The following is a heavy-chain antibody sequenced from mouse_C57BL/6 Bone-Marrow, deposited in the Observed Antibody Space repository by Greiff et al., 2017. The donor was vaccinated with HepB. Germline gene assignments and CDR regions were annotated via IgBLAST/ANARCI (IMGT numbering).Heavy chain of an antibody. CDR3: ARTYYYGSSYWYFDV. Sequence: VQLVESGPGLVQPSQSLSITCTVSGFSLTSYGVHWVRQSPGKGLEWLGVIWSGGSTDYNAAFISRLSISKDNSKSQVFFKMNSLQADDTAIYYCARTYYYGSSYWYFDVWGTGTTVTVSS. CDR1: GFSLTSYG. D-gene: IGHD1-1*01. CDR2: IWSGGST. J-gene: IGHJ1*03. V-gene: IGHV2-2*01.